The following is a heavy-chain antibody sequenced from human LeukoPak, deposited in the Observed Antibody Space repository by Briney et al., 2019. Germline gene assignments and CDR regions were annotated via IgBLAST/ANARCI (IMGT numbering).Heavy chain of an antibody. J-gene: IGHJ4*02. Sequence: PGGSLRLSCAASGFTLDDYGMSWVRQAPGKGLEWVSGINWNGGSTGYADSVKGRFTISRDNAKNSLYLQMNSLRAEDTALYYCARADSSGSDFDYWGQGTLVTVSS. CDR3: ARADSSGSDFDY. V-gene: IGHV3-20*04. CDR2: INWNGGST. CDR1: GFTLDDYG. D-gene: IGHD3-22*01.